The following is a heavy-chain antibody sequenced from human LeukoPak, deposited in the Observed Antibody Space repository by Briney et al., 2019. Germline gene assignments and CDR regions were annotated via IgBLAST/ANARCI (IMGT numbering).Heavy chain of an antibody. J-gene: IGHJ4*02. CDR3: AKGSGYDTDFDY. CDR1: GFTFSTYV. V-gene: IGHV3-23*01. D-gene: IGHD3-9*01. CDR2: ISGSGDDT. Sequence: GGSLRLSCAASGFTFSTYVMSWVRQAPGKGLEWASGISGSGDDTYYADSVKGRFTISRDNSENTLYLQMNSLRAEDTAVYYCAKGSGYDTDFDYWGQGTLVTVSS.